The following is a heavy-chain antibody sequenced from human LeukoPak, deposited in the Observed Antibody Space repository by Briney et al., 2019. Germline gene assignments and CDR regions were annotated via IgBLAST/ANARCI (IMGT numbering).Heavy chain of an antibody. D-gene: IGHD3-22*01. V-gene: IGHV3-48*04. CDR1: GFTQSNHW. CDR2: ISSSGSSI. J-gene: IGHJ3*02. CDR3: ARDSHKFDSSGYYPDAFDI. Sequence: GGSLRLSCAASGFTQSNHWMSWVRQAPGKGLEWVSYISSSGSSIYYADSVKGRFTISRDNAKKSLYLQMHSLRAEDTAVYYCARDSHKFDSSGYYPDAFDIWGQGTMVTVSS.